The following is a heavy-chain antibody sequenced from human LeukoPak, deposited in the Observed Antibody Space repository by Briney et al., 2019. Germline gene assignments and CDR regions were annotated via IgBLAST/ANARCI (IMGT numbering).Heavy chain of an antibody. CDR3: ARAGYISGWPKFDY. D-gene: IGHD6-19*01. CDR1: GGSISSYY. CDR2: IYYSGST. J-gene: IGHJ4*02. Sequence: SETLSLTCTVSGGSISSYYWSWIRQPPGKGLEWIGYIYYSGSTNYNPSLKSRVTISVDTSKNQFSLKLSSVTAADTAVYYCARAGYISGWPKFDYWGQGTLVTVSS. V-gene: IGHV4-59*01.